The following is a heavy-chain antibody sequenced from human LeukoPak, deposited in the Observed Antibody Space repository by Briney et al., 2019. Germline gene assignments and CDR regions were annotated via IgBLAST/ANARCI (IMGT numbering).Heavy chain of an antibody. V-gene: IGHV1-46*01. Sequence: ASVKVSCKASGYTFTSYYMHWVRQAPGQGLEWMGIINPSGGSTSYAQKFQGRVTMTRDMSTSTVYMELSSLRSEDTAVYYCARTYCGGDCYSSRGWFDTWGQGTLVTVSS. J-gene: IGHJ5*02. CDR1: GYTFTSYY. CDR3: ARTYCGGDCYSSRGWFDT. CDR2: INPSGGST. D-gene: IGHD2-21*02.